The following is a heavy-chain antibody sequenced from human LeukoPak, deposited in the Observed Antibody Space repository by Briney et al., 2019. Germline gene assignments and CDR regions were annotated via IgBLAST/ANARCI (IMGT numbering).Heavy chain of an antibody. Sequence: QPGGSLRLSCAASGFTFSSYAMSWVRQAPGKGLEWVSAISGSGGSTYYADSVKGRFTISRDNSKNTLYLQMNSLRAEDTAVYYCARRDIVVVPAAMGYWGQGTLVTVSS. CDR1: GFTFSSYA. D-gene: IGHD2-2*01. CDR3: ARRDIVVVPAAMGY. V-gene: IGHV3-23*01. CDR2: ISGSGGST. J-gene: IGHJ4*02.